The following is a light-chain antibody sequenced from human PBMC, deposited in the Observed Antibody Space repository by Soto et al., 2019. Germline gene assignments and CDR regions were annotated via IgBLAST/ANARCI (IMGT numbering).Light chain of an antibody. J-gene: IGLJ1*01. Sequence: QSALTQPASVSGSLGQSITISCTGTTSDVGGYNYVSWYQQHPGKAPILMIYEVTNRPSGVSNRFSGSKSGNTASLTISGLQVEDAAEYYCGSYTGSITYVFGTGTKVTVL. CDR1: TSDVGGYNY. CDR3: GSYTGSITYV. V-gene: IGLV2-14*01. CDR2: EVT.